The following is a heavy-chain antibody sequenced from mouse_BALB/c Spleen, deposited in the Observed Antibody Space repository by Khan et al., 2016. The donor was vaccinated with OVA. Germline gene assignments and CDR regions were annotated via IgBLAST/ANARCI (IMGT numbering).Heavy chain of an antibody. D-gene: IGHD3-3*01. Sequence: KLLESGPGLVKPSQSLSLTCTVTGYSITSDYAWNWIRQFPGNKLEWMGYISYSGSTSYTPSLKSRIPITRDTSKNQLFLQLNSVTTEDTATYYCTEGRAYWGQGTLVTVSA. CDR3: TEGRAY. J-gene: IGHJ3*01. CDR2: ISYSGST. CDR1: GYSITSDYA. V-gene: IGHV3-2*02.